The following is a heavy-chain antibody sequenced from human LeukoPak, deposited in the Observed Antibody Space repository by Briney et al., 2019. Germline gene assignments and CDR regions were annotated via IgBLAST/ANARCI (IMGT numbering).Heavy chain of an antibody. CDR1: GGSFSGFY. J-gene: IGHJ4*02. CDR3: TRVQPSGTSDY. V-gene: IGHV4-59*01. D-gene: IGHD3-10*01. CDR2: IHYGGTT. Sequence: SETLSLTCGVSGGSFSGFYWSWIRQPPGKGLEWIGYIHYGGTTSYNPSLKSRLTISADTSKNQFSLRLSSVTAEDTAVYYCTRVQPSGTSDYWGQGTLVTVSS.